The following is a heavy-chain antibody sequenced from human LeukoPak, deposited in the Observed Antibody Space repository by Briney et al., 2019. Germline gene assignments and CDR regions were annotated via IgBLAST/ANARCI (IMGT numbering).Heavy chain of an antibody. CDR1: GYSISSSSY. Sequence: SETLSLTCTVSGYSISSSSYWGWIRQPPGEGLEWIGSIYYSGSTYYNPSLKSRVTISVDTSKNQFSLKLSSVTAADTAVYYCARDQGSGYGDPDNWFDPWGQGTLVTVSS. D-gene: IGHD4-17*01. J-gene: IGHJ5*02. CDR3: ARDQGSGYGDPDNWFDP. V-gene: IGHV4-38-2*02. CDR2: IYYSGST.